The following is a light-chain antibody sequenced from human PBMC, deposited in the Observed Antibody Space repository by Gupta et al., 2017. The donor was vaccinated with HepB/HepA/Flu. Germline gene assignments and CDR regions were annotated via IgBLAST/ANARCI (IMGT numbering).Light chain of an antibody. J-gene: IGKJ4*01. Sequence: IVLTQSPATLSLSPGERATLSCRASQSVSSYLAWYQQKPGQAPRLLIYDASNRATGIPARFSGSGSGTDFTLNISSLEPEDLAVYYCQQRSNWPPLTFGGGTKVEIK. V-gene: IGKV3-11*01. CDR3: QQRSNWPPLT. CDR1: QSVSSY. CDR2: DAS.